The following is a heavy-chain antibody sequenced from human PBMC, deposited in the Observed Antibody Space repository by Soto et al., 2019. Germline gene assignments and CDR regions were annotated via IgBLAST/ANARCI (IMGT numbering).Heavy chain of an antibody. CDR2: IYYTLNT. CDR1: GDSLRSSYHY. V-gene: IGHV4-39*01. Sequence: SETLSFSCTVSGDSLRSSYHYWGWIRQLPGKGQESIGSIYYTLNTSYNPSLKSRVRITVDLATNEVSLLLRAESVADIAVYYCVRVEMYAGEFTPNLVRGGQGALVTVSS. CDR3: VRVEMYAGEFTPNLVR. J-gene: IGHJ4*02. D-gene: IGHD2-8*01.